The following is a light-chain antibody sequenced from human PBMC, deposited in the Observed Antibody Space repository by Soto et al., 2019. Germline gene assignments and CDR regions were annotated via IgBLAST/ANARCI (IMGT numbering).Light chain of an antibody. CDR2: TGS. CDR1: QAIDSW. J-gene: IGKJ1*01. Sequence: DIQMTQSPSSVSASVGDRVTITCRASQAIDSWLAWYQQKPGEAPKLLIFTGSLLHSGVPPRFSGSGSGTDFTLTIGSLQPEDFATYYCQQTLSFPPTFGQGTKV. V-gene: IGKV1-12*01. CDR3: QQTLSFPPT.